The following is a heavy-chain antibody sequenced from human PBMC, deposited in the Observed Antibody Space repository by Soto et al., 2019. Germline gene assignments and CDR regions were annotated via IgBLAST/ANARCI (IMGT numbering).Heavy chain of an antibody. V-gene: IGHV3-7*01. Sequence: PGGSLRLSCAASGFTFSSYWMGWVRQAPGKGLEWVANIKQDGSEKYYVDSVKGRFTISRDNAKNSLYLQMNSLRAEDTAVYYCARVTSWYGWTPPPFDYWGQGTLVTVSS. J-gene: IGHJ4*02. CDR3: ARVTSWYGWTPPPFDY. D-gene: IGHD6-19*01. CDR1: GFTFSSYW. CDR2: IKQDGSEK.